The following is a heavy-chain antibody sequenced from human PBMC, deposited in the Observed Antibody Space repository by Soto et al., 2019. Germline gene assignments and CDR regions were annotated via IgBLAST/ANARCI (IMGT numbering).Heavy chain of an antibody. Sequence: QVQLQQWGAGLLKPSETLSLTCAVYGGSFSGYYWSWIRQPPGKGLEWIGEINHSGSTNYNPSLKSRVTISVDTSKNQFSLKLSSVTAADTAVYYCARDGRERQWLDYFDYWGQGTLVTVSS. V-gene: IGHV4-34*01. CDR1: GGSFSGYY. J-gene: IGHJ4*02. D-gene: IGHD6-19*01. CDR3: ARDGRERQWLDYFDY. CDR2: INHSGST.